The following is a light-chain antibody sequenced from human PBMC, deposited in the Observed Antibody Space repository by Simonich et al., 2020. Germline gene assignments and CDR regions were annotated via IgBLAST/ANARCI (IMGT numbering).Light chain of an antibody. Sequence: DIVMTQSPDSLAVSLGERATINCKSSQSVLYSSNNKNYLAWYQQKQGQPPKMLIYWASTRESGVPYRFSGSGSGTDFTRPISSLQAEDVAVYYCQQYYSTPFTFGPGTKVDIK. CDR2: WAS. CDR3: QQYYSTPFT. J-gene: IGKJ3*01. CDR1: QSVLYSSNNKNY. V-gene: IGKV4-1*01.